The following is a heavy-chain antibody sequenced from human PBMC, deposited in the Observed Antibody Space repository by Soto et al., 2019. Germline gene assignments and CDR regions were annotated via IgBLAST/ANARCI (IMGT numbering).Heavy chain of an antibody. J-gene: IGHJ5*02. V-gene: IGHV3-30*02. CDR1: GFTFSTYG. Sequence: GGSLRLSCAASGFTFSTYGMHWVRQAPGKGLEWVTFIWYDGSHTYYVDSVKGRFTVSRDNSKNTLYLQMNSLTAEDTAVYYCAKGDIVGATTYNWFDPWGQGTLVTVSS. CDR2: IWYDGSHT. D-gene: IGHD1-26*01. CDR3: AKGDIVGATTYNWFDP.